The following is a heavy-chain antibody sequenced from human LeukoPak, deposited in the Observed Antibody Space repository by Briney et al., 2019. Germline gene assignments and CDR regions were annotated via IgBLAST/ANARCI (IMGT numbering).Heavy chain of an antibody. CDR3: ATTTFYYYYGMDV. D-gene: IGHD2-2*01. V-gene: IGHV1-2*02. Sequence: ASVKVSCKASGYTFTGYYMHWVRQAPGQGLEWMGWINPNSGGTNYAQKFQGRATMTRDTSISTAYMELSRLRSDDTAVYYCATTTFYYYYGMDVWGQGTTVTVSS. CDR2: INPNSGGT. CDR1: GYTFTGYY. J-gene: IGHJ6*02.